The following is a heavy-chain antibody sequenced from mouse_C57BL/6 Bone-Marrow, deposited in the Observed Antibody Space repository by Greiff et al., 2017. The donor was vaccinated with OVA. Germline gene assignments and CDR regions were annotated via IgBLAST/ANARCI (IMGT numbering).Heavy chain of an antibody. Sequence: EVKLMESGGDLVKPGGSLKLSCAASGFTFSSYGMSWVRQTPDKRLEWVATISSGGSYTYYPDSVKGRFTISRDNAKNTLYLQMSSPKSEDTAMYYCARQNLYYFDYWGQGTTLTVSS. V-gene: IGHV5-6*01. CDR3: ARQNLYYFDY. CDR2: ISSGGSYT. J-gene: IGHJ2*01. CDR1: GFTFSSYG.